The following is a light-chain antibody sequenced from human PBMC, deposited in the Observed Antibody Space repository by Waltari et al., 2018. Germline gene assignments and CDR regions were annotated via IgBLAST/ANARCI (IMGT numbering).Light chain of an antibody. V-gene: IGLV1-44*01. J-gene: IGLJ3*02. CDR2: RSD. CDR1: ASNIGGHL. Sequence: QSVLTQPPSASGTPGQRVTISCSGRASNIGGHLVNCYQQLPGKAPKLLIYRSDQRPSGVPDRFSASKTGTSASLAISGLQSEDEADYFCASWDDSLNGHWVFGGGTKVTVL. CDR3: ASWDDSLNGHWV.